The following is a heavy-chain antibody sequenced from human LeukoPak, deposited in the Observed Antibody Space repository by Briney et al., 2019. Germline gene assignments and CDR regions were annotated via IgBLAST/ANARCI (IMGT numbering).Heavy chain of an antibody. V-gene: IGHV3-30*02. CDR1: GFTFSSYG. CDR3: ATPTYYYGSGSYYNPLDY. CDR2: IRYDGSNK. D-gene: IGHD3-10*01. J-gene: IGHJ4*02. Sequence: GGSLRLSCAASGFTFSSYGMHWVRQAPGKGLEWVAFIRYDGSNKYYADSVKGRFTISRDNSKNTLYLQMNSLRAEDTAVYYCATPTYYYGSGSYYNPLDYWGQGTLVTVSS.